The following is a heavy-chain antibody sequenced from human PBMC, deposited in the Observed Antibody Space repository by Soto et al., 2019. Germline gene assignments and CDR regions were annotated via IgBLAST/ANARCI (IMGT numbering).Heavy chain of an antibody. Sequence: GGSLRLSCAASGFTFSNAWMSWVRQAPGKGLEWVGRIKSKTDGGTTDYAAPVKGRFTISRDDSKNTLYLQMNSLKTEDTAVYYCTTDHNWNDRGTDYWGQGTLVTVSS. V-gene: IGHV3-15*01. CDR1: GFTFSNAW. CDR3: TTDHNWNDRGTDY. D-gene: IGHD1-20*01. CDR2: IKSKTDGGTT. J-gene: IGHJ4*02.